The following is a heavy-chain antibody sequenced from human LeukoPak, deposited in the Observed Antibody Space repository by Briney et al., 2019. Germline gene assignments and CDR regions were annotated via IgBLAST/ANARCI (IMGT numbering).Heavy chain of an antibody. CDR1: GYTFTGYY. CDR2: INPNSGGT. J-gene: IGHJ4*02. D-gene: IGHD6-6*01. CDR3: VRDVSIAVRPDY. V-gene: IGHV1-2*02. Sequence: ASVKVSCKASGYTFTGYYMHWVRQAPGQGLEWMGWINPNSGGTNYAQRFQGRVTMTRDSSISTAYMELSRLRSDDTAVYYCVRDVSIAVRPDYWGQGTLVTVSS.